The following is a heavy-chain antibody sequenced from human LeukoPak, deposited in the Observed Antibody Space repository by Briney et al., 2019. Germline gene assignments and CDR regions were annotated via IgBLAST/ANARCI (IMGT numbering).Heavy chain of an antibody. Sequence: GGSLRLSCAASGFTFGSYWMSWVRQAPGKGLKYVSAISSNGGSTFYADSVRGRFTISRDNSKNTLYLQMSSLRPEDTAVYYCVMAISGYDPQRFDYWGQGTLVTVSS. D-gene: IGHD5-12*01. V-gene: IGHV3-64D*09. CDR1: GFTFGSYW. CDR2: ISSNGGST. CDR3: VMAISGYDPQRFDY. J-gene: IGHJ4*02.